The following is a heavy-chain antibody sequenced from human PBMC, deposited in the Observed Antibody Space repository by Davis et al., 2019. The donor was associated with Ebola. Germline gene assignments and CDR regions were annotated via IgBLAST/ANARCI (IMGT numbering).Heavy chain of an antibody. J-gene: IGHJ4*02. D-gene: IGHD1/OR15-1a*01. Sequence: PGGSLRLSCAASGFTFSNYGMSWVRQAPGKGLEWVATISGSGGITYYADSVRGRFTISRDNSKSTLYLQMNSLRAEDTAVYYCAKDGLALTGTGWDLLHDYWGQGTLLTVSS. CDR1: GFTFSNYG. CDR2: ISGSGGIT. V-gene: IGHV3-23*01. CDR3: AKDGLALTGTGWDLLHDY.